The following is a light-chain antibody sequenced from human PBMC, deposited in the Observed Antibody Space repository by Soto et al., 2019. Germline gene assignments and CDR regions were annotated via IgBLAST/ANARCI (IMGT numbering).Light chain of an antibody. CDR1: QSLSDN. Sequence: VVMTLSPDIVAVSPRESVSLYCRASQSLSDNLAWYQQKPGQAPRLLIFRASSRASGVPDRFSGSGSGTDFTLTISRLETEDFAVYYCQQYGSSGTFGQGTKVDI. CDR3: QQYGSSGT. V-gene: IGKV3-20*01. J-gene: IGKJ1*01. CDR2: RAS.